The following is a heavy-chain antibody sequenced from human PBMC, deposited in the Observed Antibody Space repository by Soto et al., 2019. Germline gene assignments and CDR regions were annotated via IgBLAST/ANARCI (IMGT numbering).Heavy chain of an antibody. CDR2: IYYSGST. Sequence: NPSETLSLTCTVSGGSISSSSYYWGWIRQPPGKGLEWIGSIYYSGSTYYNPSLKSRVTISVDTSKNQFSLKLSSVTAADTAVYYCARRGLRYFDWLVSNWFDPWGQGTLVTVSS. V-gene: IGHV4-39*01. D-gene: IGHD3-9*01. CDR3: ARRGLRYFDWLVSNWFDP. J-gene: IGHJ5*02. CDR1: GGSISSSSYY.